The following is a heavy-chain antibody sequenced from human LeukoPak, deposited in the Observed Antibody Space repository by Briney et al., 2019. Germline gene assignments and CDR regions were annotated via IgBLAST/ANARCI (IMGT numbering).Heavy chain of an antibody. CDR2: IWYDGSNK. CDR3: ARDRLTIFGVVRFYSGGMDV. CDR1: GFTFSSYG. Sequence: GGSLRLSCAASGFTFSSYGMHWVRQAPGKGLEWVAVIWYDGSNKYYADSVKGRFTISRDNAKNSLYLQMNSLRDEDTAVYYCARDRLTIFGVVRFYSGGMDVWGQGTTVTVSS. V-gene: IGHV3-33*01. D-gene: IGHD3-3*01. J-gene: IGHJ6*02.